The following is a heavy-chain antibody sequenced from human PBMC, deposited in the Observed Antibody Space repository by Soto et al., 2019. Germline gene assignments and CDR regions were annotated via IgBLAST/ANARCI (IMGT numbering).Heavy chain of an antibody. CDR3: AKDLRGSNGFDP. V-gene: IGHV3-23*01. J-gene: IGHJ5*02. D-gene: IGHD3-10*01. Sequence: EVQILESGGGLVQPGGSLRLSCAASGFTFSSYAMNWVRQAPGKGLEWVSAISDSGGSTYYADSVKGRFTISRDNSNNTLYLQMNSLRVDDTAIYYCAKDLRGSNGFDPWSQGTLVTVSS. CDR1: GFTFSSYA. CDR2: ISDSGGST.